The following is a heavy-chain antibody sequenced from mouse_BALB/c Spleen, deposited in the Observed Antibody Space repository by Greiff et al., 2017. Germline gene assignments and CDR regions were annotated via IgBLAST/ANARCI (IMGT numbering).Heavy chain of an antibody. J-gene: IGHJ2*01. CDR1: GFTFSSYT. V-gene: IGHV5-6-4*01. Sequence: EVKLMESGGGLVKPGGSLKLSCAASGFTFSSYTMSWVRQTPEKRLEWVATISSGGSYTYYPDSVKGRFTISRDNAKNTLYLQMSSLKSEDTAMYYCARRSMVTGFDYWGQGTTLTVSS. CDR3: ARRSMVTGFDY. D-gene: IGHD2-10*02. CDR2: ISSGGSYT.